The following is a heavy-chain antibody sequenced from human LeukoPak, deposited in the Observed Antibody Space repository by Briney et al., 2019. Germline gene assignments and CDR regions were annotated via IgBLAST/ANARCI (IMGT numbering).Heavy chain of an antibody. CDR2: ISTYNGNT. V-gene: IGHV1-18*01. D-gene: IGHD2-15*01. Sequence: ASVKVSCKASGYTFTSYGISWVRQAPGQGLEWMRWISTYNGNTNNAQKIQSRVTTTTATSTSTAYMELRSLRSDDTAVYYCARGPYCSGDTCYSQYFDYWGQGTLVTVSS. J-gene: IGHJ4*02. CDR3: ARGPYCSGDTCYSQYFDY. CDR1: GYTFTSYG.